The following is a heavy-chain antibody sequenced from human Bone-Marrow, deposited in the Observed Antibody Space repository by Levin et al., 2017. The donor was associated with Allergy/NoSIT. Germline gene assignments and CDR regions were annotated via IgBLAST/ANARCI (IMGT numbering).Heavy chain of an antibody. J-gene: IGHJ4*02. CDR2: ISYDGSNK. V-gene: IGHV3-30*04. D-gene: IGHD2-2*01. CDR1: GFTFTTYA. CDR3: VRESSTNWFSLDY. Sequence: GGSLRLSCAASGFTFTTYAVHWVRQAPGKGLEWVAVISYDGSNKDYADSVQGRFIISRDNSKNTLSLQMNSLRADDTAVYYCVRESSTNWFSLDYWGQGTLVTVSS.